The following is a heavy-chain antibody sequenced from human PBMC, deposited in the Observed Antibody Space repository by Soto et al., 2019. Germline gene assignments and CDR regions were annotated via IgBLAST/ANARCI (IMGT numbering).Heavy chain of an antibody. CDR2: IYSDGRT. J-gene: IGHJ4*02. Sequence: QVQLQESGPGLVKPSQTLSVTCTVSGASVTSGGYYWTWIRQHSGKGLEWIGHIYSDGRTYYSPSLXRXLXIXXDMSKTQFSLRLTSVTVADTAVYYCASGYKYPSDYWGQGTLVAVSS. D-gene: IGHD6-25*01. V-gene: IGHV4-31*03. CDR3: ASGYKYPSDY. CDR1: GASVTSGGYY.